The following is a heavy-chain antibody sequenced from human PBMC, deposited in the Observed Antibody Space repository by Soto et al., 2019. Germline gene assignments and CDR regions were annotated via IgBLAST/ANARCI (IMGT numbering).Heavy chain of an antibody. D-gene: IGHD2-2*01. CDR3: ARGSSTSVCFDY. CDR2: IYYSGST. Sequence: SETLALTCTVSGGSISSGGYYWSWIRQHPGKGLEWIGYIYYSGSTYYNPSLKSRVTISVDTSKNQFSLKLSSVTAADTAVYYCARGSSTSVCFDYWGQGTLVTVSS. J-gene: IGHJ4*02. V-gene: IGHV4-31*03. CDR1: GGSISSGGYY.